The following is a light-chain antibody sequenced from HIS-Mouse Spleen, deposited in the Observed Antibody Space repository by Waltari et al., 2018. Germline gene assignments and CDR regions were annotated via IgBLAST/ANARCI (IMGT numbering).Light chain of an antibody. V-gene: IGKV3-11*01. J-gene: IGKJ4*01. Sequence: EIVLTQSPATLSLSPGERATLSCRASQSVSSYLAWYQQKPGQAPRLRSYYASNRATGIPARFSGSGAGTDFTLTISSLEPEDFAVYYCQQRSNWPQLTFGGGTKVEIK. CDR1: QSVSSY. CDR2: YAS. CDR3: QQRSNWPQLT.